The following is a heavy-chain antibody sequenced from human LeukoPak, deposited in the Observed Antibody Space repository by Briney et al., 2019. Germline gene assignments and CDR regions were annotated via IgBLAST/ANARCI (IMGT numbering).Heavy chain of an antibody. CDR1: GGSISSSNYY. Sequence: KPSETLSLTCTVSGGSISSSNYYWGWIRQPPGKGLEWIGSIYYSGSTNYNPSLKSRVTISVDTSETQFSLKLSSVTAADTAIYYCARDYRPYSYDKSVSAGFDIWGQGTMVTVSS. V-gene: IGHV4-39*07. D-gene: IGHD3-22*01. CDR3: ARDYRPYSYDKSVSAGFDI. CDR2: IYYSGST. J-gene: IGHJ3*02.